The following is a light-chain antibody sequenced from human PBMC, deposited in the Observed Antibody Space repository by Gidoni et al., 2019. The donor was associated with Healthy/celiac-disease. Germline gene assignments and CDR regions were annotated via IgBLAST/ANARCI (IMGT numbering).Light chain of an antibody. CDR1: SSDIGGYSL. CDR3: SSYAGRDTPKHV. CDR2: EVN. V-gene: IGLV2-23*02. J-gene: IGLJ1*01. Sequence: QSALTQPASVSGSPGQSITISCTGTSSDIGGYSLVSWYQQHPGKVPKLMIYEVNKRPSGVSSRFSGSKSGNTASLTISGLQAEDEADYYCSSYAGRDTPKHVFGSGTTVTVL.